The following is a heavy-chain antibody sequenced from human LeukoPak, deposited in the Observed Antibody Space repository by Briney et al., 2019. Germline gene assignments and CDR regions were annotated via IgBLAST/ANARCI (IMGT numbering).Heavy chain of an antibody. CDR3: AKGMEERVYDILTGYYKMGYYFDY. CDR1: GLTFSSYA. Sequence: GGSLRLSCAASGLTFSSYAMSWVRQAPGKGLEWVSAISGSGGSTYYADSVKGRFTISRDNSKNTLYLQMNSLRVEDTAVYYCAKGMEERVYDILTGYYKMGYYFDYWGQGTLVTVSS. J-gene: IGHJ4*02. V-gene: IGHV3-23*01. D-gene: IGHD3-9*01. CDR2: ISGSGGST.